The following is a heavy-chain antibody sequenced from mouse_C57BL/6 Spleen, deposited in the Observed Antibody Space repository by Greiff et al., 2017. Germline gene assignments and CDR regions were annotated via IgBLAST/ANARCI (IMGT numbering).Heavy chain of an antibody. J-gene: IGHJ3*01. V-gene: IGHV1-54*01. CDR2: INPGSGGT. D-gene: IGHD1-1*01. Sequence: QVQLQQSGAELVRPGISVKVSCKASGYAFTNYWIEWVKQRPGQGLEWIGVINPGSGGTNYNEKFKGKATLTVDKSSSTAYMQLSSLTSEDSAVYFCARSDYYGFAYWGQGTLVTVAA. CDR1: GYAFTNYW. CDR3: ARSDYYGFAY.